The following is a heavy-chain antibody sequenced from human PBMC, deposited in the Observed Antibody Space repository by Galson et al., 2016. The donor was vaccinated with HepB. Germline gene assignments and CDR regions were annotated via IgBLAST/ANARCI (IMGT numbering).Heavy chain of an antibody. CDR1: GFTFSSCA. V-gene: IGHV3-23*01. Sequence: SLRLSCAASGFTFSSCAVSWVRQAPGKGLEWVSLITGSGGSTYYADSVKGRFTISRDNSRNTLYLQMNSLRTEDTAVYYCAKLPRIGVDSWGQGTLVTVSS. CDR3: AKLPRIGVDS. D-gene: IGHD3-10*01. CDR2: ITGSGGST. J-gene: IGHJ4*02.